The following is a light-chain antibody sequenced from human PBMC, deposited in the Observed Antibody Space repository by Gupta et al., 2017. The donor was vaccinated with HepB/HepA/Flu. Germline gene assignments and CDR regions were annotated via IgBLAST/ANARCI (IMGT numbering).Light chain of an antibody. CDR3: SSYAGSYTVL. CDR1: SSDVGGYNY. Sequence: QSALTQPRSLSGSPAQSVTISCTGTSSDVGGYNYVSWYQQHPGKAPKLMIYDVNKRPSGVPDRFSGSKSGNTASLTISGLQAEDEADYYCSSYAGSYTVLFGGGTKLTVL. V-gene: IGLV2-11*01. CDR2: DVN. J-gene: IGLJ2*01.